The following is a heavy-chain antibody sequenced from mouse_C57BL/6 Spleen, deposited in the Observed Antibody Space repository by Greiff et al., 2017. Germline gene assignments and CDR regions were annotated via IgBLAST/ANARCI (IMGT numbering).Heavy chain of an antibody. CDR2: IWRGGST. V-gene: IGHV2-5*01. J-gene: IGHJ4*01. Sequence: QVQLKQSGPGLVQPSQSLSITCTVSGFSLTSYGVHWVRQSPGKGLEWLGVIWRGGSTDYNAAFMSRLSITKDNSKSQVFFKMNSLQADDTAIYYSAIPYYYGSSYAMDYWGQGTSVTVSS. CDR3: AIPYYYGSSYAMDY. D-gene: IGHD1-1*01. CDR1: GFSLTSYG.